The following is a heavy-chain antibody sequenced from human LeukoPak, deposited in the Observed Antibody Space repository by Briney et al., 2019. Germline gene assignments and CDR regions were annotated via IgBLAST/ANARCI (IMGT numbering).Heavy chain of an antibody. V-gene: IGHV3-48*03. J-gene: IGHJ4*02. CDR1: GFTFSSYE. CDR3: ARGFDILSGYYGPFDY. CDR2: ISSSGSTI. Sequence: GGSLRLSCAASGFTFSSYEMNWVRQAPGKGLEWVSYISSSGSTIYYADSVKGRFTISRDNAKNSLYLQMNSLRAEDTAVYYCARGFDILSGYYGPFDYWGKGTLVTVSS. D-gene: IGHD3-9*01.